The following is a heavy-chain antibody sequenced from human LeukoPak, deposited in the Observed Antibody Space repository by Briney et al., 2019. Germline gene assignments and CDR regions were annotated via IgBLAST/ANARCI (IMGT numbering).Heavy chain of an antibody. J-gene: IGHJ6*03. V-gene: IGHV6-1*01. CDR2: TYYRSKWYN. Sequence: SQTLSLTCAISGDSVSSNSAAWNWIRQSPSRGLEWLGRTYYRSKWYNDYAVSVKSRIIINPDTSKNQFSLQLNSVTPDDTAVYYCAQEWSSSSSGYYYYYMDVWGKGTTVTVSS. CDR3: AQEWSSSSSGYYYYYMDV. CDR1: GDSVSSNSAA. D-gene: IGHD6-6*01.